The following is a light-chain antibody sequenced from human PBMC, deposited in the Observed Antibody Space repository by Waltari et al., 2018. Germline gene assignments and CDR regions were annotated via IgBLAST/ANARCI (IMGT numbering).Light chain of an antibody. CDR2: EVS. V-gene: IGLV2-14*01. Sequence: QSALTPPASVSGSPGQSITISFSGTDSDVGAYDFVSWYQQHPGKAPHLIIYEVSNRPSGISNRFSASKSGNTASLTISGLQAEDEADYYCSSYTTSSAPGVFGTGTRVTVL. CDR1: DSDVGAYDF. CDR3: SSYTTSSAPGV. J-gene: IGLJ1*01.